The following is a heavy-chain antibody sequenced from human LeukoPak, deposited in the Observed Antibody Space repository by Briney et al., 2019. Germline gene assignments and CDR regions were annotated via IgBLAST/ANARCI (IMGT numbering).Heavy chain of an antibody. CDR1: GGSISSGGYY. CDR3: ARGGYYDSYPFDY. CDR2: IYYSGST. Sequence: PSQTLSLTCTVSGGSISSGGYYWSWIRQHPGKGLEWIGYIYYSGSTYYSPSLKSRVTISVDTSKNQFSLKLSSVTAADTAVYYCARGGYYDSYPFDYWGQGTLVTVSS. D-gene: IGHD3-22*01. V-gene: IGHV4-31*03. J-gene: IGHJ4*02.